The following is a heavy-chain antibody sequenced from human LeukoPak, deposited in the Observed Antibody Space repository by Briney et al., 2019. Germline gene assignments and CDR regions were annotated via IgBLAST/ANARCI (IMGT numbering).Heavy chain of an antibody. V-gene: IGHV3-7*01. CDR3: AREATTSRPGDY. Sequence: GGSLRLSCAASGFTFSNFWMKWVRRAPGKGLEWVANVNQDGSETHYVDSVKGRFTISRDNAKNSLFLQLNSLRAEDTAVYYCAREATTSRPGDYWGLGTLVTASS. CDR2: VNQDGSET. D-gene: IGHD1-1*01. J-gene: IGHJ4*02. CDR1: GFTFSNFW.